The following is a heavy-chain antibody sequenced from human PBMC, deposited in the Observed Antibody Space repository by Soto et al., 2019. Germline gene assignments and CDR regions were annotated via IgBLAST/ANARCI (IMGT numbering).Heavy chain of an antibody. CDR3: ARAPNPPSNYYDSSGFFFFEH. D-gene: IGHD3-22*01. V-gene: IGHV4-31*03. Sequence: QVQLQESGPGLVRPSQTLSLTCTVSGGSISSDGYYWNWIRQHPGKGLEWIGYIYYSGSTYYNPSLQSRVTMSVDTSKNQFSLKLSSVTAADTAVYYCARAPNPPSNYYDSSGFFFFEHWGQGTLVPVSS. J-gene: IGHJ4*02. CDR1: GGSISSDGYY. CDR2: IYYSGST.